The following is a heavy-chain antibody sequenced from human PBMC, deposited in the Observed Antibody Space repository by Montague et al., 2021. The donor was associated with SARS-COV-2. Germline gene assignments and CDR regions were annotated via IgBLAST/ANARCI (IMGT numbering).Heavy chain of an antibody. CDR3: ARWDSSGWFGRSYYGMDV. J-gene: IGHJ6*02. V-gene: IGHV4-31*03. Sequence: TLSLTCTVSGGSISSGGYYWSWIRQHPGKGLEWIGYIYYSGSTYYNPSLKSRVTISVDKSRNQFSLKLSSVTAADTAVYYCARWDSSGWFGRSYYGMDVWGQGTTVTVSS. CDR2: IYYSGST. CDR1: GGSISSGGYY. D-gene: IGHD6-19*01.